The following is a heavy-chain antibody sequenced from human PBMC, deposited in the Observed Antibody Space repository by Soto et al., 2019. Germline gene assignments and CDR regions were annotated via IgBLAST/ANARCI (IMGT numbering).Heavy chain of an antibody. CDR2: INAGNGNT. Sequence: ASVKVSCKASGYTFTSYAMHWVRQAPGQRLEWMGWINAGNGNTKYSQKFQGRVTITRDTSASTACMELSSLRSEDTAVYYCARALHPYYDSSGYYYGYYFDYWGQGTLVTVSS. CDR3: ARALHPYYDSSGYYYGYYFDY. V-gene: IGHV1-3*01. CDR1: GYTFTSYA. D-gene: IGHD3-22*01. J-gene: IGHJ4*02.